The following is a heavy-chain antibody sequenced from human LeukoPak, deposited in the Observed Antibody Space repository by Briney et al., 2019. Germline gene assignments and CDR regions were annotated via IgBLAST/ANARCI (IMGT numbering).Heavy chain of an antibody. V-gene: IGHV3-30*02. J-gene: IGHJ4*02. CDR2: IRYDGSNK. D-gene: IGHD2-15*01. CDR3: AKDSIVVVVAAMNY. CDR1: GFTFSSYD. Sequence: GGSVRLSCAASGFTFSSYDMHWVRQAPGKGLEWVAFIRYDGSNKYYADSVKGRFTISRDNSKNTLYLQMNSLRAEDTAVYYCAKDSIVVVVAAMNYWGQGTLVTVSS.